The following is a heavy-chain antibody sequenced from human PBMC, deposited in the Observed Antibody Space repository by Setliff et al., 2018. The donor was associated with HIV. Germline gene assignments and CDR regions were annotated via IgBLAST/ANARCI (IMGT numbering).Heavy chain of an antibody. CDR3: ARTVPHSAAQDAFDI. CDR1: GYSISTNEW. D-gene: IGHD4-4*01. Sequence: SETLSLTCAVSGYSISTNEWWGWIRQPPGKGLAWIGYISNSGKIHYDPSLNSRVTLSADTSKNQLSLKLTSVTAEDTGVYYCARTVPHSAAQDAFDIWGQGTMVTVSS. V-gene: IGHV4-28*05. J-gene: IGHJ3*02. CDR2: ISNSGKI.